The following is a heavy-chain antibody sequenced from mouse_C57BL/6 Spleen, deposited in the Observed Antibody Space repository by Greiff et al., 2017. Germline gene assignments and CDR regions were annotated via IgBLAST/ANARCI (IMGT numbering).Heavy chain of an antibody. CDR2: IRNKANGYTT. CDR1: GFTFTDYY. V-gene: IGHV7-3*01. Sequence: DVQLQESGGGLVQPGGSLSLSCAASGFTFTDYYMSWVRQPPGKGLEWLGFIRNKANGYTTEDSASVKGRVTISRYNSQSILYLQRNALRAEDSATYDSARGAYAMDYWGQGTSVTVSS. CDR3: ARGAYAMDY. J-gene: IGHJ4*01.